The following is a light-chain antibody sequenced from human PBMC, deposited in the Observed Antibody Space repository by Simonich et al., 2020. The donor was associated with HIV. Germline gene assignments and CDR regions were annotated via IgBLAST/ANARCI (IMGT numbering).Light chain of an antibody. CDR2: DVS. Sequence: QSALTQPASVSGSPGQSITISCTGTSSDVGGYNYVSWYQQHPGKVPKLMIYDVSNRPSGVSNRFSGSKSGNTASLTISGLQAEDEADYYCCSYAGSSTWVFGGGTKLTVL. V-gene: IGLV2-14*03. J-gene: IGLJ3*02. CDR1: SSDVGGYNY. CDR3: CSYAGSSTWV.